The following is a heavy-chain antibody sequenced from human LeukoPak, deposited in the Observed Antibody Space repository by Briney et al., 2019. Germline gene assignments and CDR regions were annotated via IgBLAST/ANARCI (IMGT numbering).Heavy chain of an antibody. D-gene: IGHD6-19*01. CDR3: ARGGLGSGWYNY. V-gene: IGHV4-59*01. Sequence: SETLSLTCTVSGGSISSYYWSWIRQPPGKGLEWIGYIYYSGSTNYNPSHKSRVTISVDTSKHQFSLKLSSVTAADTAVYYCARGGLGSGWYNYWGQGTLVTVSS. CDR1: GGSISSYY. CDR2: IYYSGST. J-gene: IGHJ4*02.